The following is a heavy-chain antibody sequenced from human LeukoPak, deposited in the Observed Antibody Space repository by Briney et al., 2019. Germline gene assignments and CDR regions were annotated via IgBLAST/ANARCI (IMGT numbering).Heavy chain of an antibody. J-gene: IGHJ4*02. CDR1: GFTFSNYW. V-gene: IGHV3-7*01. CDR2: IKKDGSET. CDR3: CSTNSLDY. Sequence: GGSLRLSCVASGFTFSNYWMNWVRQAPGKGLEWVADIKKDGSETYYVDSVRGRFIISRDNARNSVYLQMNSLRVEDTAGDYGCSTNSLDYWGQGTLVTVPS. D-gene: IGHD2-2*01.